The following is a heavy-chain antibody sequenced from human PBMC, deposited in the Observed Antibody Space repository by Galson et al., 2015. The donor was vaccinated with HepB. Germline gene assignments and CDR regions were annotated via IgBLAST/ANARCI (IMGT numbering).Heavy chain of an antibody. D-gene: IGHD6-25*01. CDR1: GYTFTSYD. V-gene: IGHV1-8*01. CDR2: MNPNSGNT. Sequence: SVKVSCKASGYTFTSYDINWVRQATGQGLEWMGWMNPNSGNTGYAQKFQGRVTMTRSTSISTAYMELSSLSSEDTAVYYCARFGIAARWFNPWGQGTLVTVSS. CDR3: ARFGIAARWFNP. J-gene: IGHJ5*02.